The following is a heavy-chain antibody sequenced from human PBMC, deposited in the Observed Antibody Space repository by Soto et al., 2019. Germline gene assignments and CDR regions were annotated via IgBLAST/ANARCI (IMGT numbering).Heavy chain of an antibody. CDR3: ATGPLYGSDAFDI. J-gene: IGHJ3*02. Sequence: SVKVSCKASGFTFTSSAVQWVRQARGQRLEWIGWIVVGSGNTNYAQKFQERVTITRDMSTSTAYMELSSLRSEDTAVYYCATGPLYGSDAFDIWGQGTMVTVSS. D-gene: IGHD4-17*01. V-gene: IGHV1-58*01. CDR1: GFTFTSSA. CDR2: IVVGSGNT.